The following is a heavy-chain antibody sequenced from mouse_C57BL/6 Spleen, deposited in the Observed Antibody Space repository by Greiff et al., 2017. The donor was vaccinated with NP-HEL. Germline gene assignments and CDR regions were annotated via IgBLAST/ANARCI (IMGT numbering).Heavy chain of an antibody. CDR2: INPNNGGT. D-gene: IGHD2-3*01. V-gene: IGHV1-18*01. CDR3: ARGLDGYYVNYAMDY. Sequence: EVKLQQSGPELVKPGASVKIPCKASGYTFTDYNMDWVKQSHGKSLEWIGDINPNNGGTIYNQKFKGQATLTVDKSSSTAYMELRSLTSEDTAVYYSARGLDGYYVNYAMDYWGQGPSVTAAS. CDR1: GYTFTDYN. J-gene: IGHJ4*01.